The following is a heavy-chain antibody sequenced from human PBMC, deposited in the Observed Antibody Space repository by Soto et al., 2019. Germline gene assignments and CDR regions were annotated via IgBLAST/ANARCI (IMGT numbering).Heavy chain of an antibody. CDR2: IYWDDDK. Sequence: QITLKESGPPLVKPTQTLTLTCTFSGFSLTTSGVGLGWIRQPPGKALEWLALIYWDDDKRYSPSLKSRLTITKDTSKNQVVLTMTNVDPVDTATYYCAHQSPPNSYPPNFDYWGQGALVTVSS. V-gene: IGHV2-5*02. J-gene: IGHJ4*02. CDR1: GFSLTTSGVG. D-gene: IGHD5-18*01. CDR3: AHQSPPNSYPPNFDY.